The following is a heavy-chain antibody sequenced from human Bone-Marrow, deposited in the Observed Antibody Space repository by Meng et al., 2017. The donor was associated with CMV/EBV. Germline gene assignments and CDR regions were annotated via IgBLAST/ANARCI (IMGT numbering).Heavy chain of an antibody. CDR1: GYTFTKYG. Sequence: ASVKVSCKASGYTFTKYGISWVRQAPGQGLEWVGWITAYNGDTNNAQKFQGRVTMTRDTSISTAYMELSRLRSDDTAVYYCARIPLGWVMDVWGQGTTVTVSS. J-gene: IGHJ6*02. V-gene: IGHV1-18*01. CDR3: ARIPLGWVMDV. D-gene: IGHD7-27*01. CDR2: ITAYNGDT.